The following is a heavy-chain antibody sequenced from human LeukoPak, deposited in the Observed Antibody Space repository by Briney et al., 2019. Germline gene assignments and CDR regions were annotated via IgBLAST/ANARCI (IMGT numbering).Heavy chain of an antibody. CDR2: ITGMGDNT. CDR1: GFTFSSYA. CDR3: AKSPGGVVSTSFDN. Sequence: GGSLRLSCTASGFTFSSYAMSWVRQAPGKGLEWVSGITGMGDNTFYADSVKGRFTISRDNSKNTLYLQMNSLRAEDTAVYYCAKSPGGVVSTSFDNWGQGTLVTVSS. J-gene: IGHJ4*02. D-gene: IGHD2-2*01. V-gene: IGHV3-23*01.